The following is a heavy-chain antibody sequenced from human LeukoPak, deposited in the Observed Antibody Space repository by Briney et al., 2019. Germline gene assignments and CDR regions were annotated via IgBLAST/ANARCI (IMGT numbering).Heavy chain of an antibody. CDR2: MNPNSGNT. CDR3: ARGRYDSSGYYYELYYFDY. V-gene: IGHV1-8*01. D-gene: IGHD3-22*01. CDR1: GYAFTNYA. J-gene: IGHJ4*02. Sequence: ASVKVSCKASGYAFTNYAIQWVRQAPGQRLEWMGWMNPNSGNTGYAQKFQGRVTMTRNTSISTAYMELSSLRSEDTAVYYCARGRYDSSGYYYELYYFDYWGQGTLVTVSS.